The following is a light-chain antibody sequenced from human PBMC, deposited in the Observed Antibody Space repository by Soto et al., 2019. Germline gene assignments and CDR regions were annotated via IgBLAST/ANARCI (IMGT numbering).Light chain of an antibody. CDR3: SSYATSNPCV. Sequence: QSALTQPASVPGSPGQSITISCTGTSNDIGHYNYVSWYQHHPGKAPKIIIYEVSNRPSGVSSRFSGSKSGNTASLAISGLQTEDEADYYCSSYATSNPCVFGGGTKVTVL. CDR2: EVS. V-gene: IGLV2-14*01. CDR1: SNDIGHYNY. J-gene: IGLJ3*02.